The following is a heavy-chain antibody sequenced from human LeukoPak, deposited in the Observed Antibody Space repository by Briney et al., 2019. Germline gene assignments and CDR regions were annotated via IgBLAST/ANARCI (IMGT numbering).Heavy chain of an antibody. D-gene: IGHD4-11*01. CDR2: ISGSGGST. V-gene: IGHV3-23*01. CDR3: ARWSTVTKENWFDH. J-gene: IGHJ5*02. Sequence: PWGSLRLSCAASGFTFSSYAMSWVRQAPGKGLEWVSAISGSGGSTYYADSVKGRFTISRDNSKNTLYLQMNSLRAEDTAVYYCARWSTVTKENWFDHWGQGTLVTVSS. CDR1: GFTFSSYA.